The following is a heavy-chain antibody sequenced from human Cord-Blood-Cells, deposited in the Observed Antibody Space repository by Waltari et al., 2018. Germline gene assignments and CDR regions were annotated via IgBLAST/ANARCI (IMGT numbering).Heavy chain of an antibody. CDR1: GGSISSYY. V-gene: IGHV4-59*01. CDR2: IYYSGST. CDR3: ARDAARTDFWSGYHAFDI. D-gene: IGHD3-3*01. J-gene: IGHJ3*02. Sequence: QVQLQESGPGLVKPSETLSLTCTVSGGSISSYYWSWIRQPPGKGLEWIGYIYYSGSTNYNPSLKSRVTISVDTSKNQFSLKLSSVTAADTAVYYCARDAARTDFWSGYHAFDIWGQGTMVTVSS.